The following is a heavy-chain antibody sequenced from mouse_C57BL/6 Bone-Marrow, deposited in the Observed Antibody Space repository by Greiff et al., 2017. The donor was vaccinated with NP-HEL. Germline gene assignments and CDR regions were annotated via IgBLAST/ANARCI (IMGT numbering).Heavy chain of an antibody. D-gene: IGHD2-1*01. CDR2: ISNFSYSI. V-gene: IGHV5-15*01. CDR1: FFPFLSSF. CDR3: ARQNGNYAFDY. J-gene: IGHJ2*01. Sequence: DVKLVESGGGLVPPFCSLNLSCAYSFFPFLSSFLSFFLPSPLPVPAWVAFISNFSYSISYADTVTGRFTISRENAKNTLYLEMSSLRSEDTAMYYCARQNGNYAFDYWGQGTTLTVSS.